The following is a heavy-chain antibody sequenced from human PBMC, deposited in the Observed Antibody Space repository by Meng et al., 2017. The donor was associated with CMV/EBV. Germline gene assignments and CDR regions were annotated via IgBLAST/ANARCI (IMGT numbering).Heavy chain of an antibody. J-gene: IGHJ4*02. D-gene: IGHD4-11*01. V-gene: IGHV3-9*03. CDR2: ISWNSGSI. CDR3: AKGVYSNYDAPFDY. Sequence: SLKISCAASGFTFDDYAMRRVRQGPGKGLEWVSGISWNSGSIVYADSVKGRFTISRDNAKNSLYLQMNSLRDEDMALYHCAKGVYSNYDAPFDYWGQGILVTVSS. CDR1: GFTFDDYA.